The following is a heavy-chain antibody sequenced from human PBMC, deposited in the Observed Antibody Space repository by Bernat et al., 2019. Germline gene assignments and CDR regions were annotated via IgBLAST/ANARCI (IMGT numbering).Heavy chain of an antibody. J-gene: IGHJ6*02. V-gene: IGHV3-23*01. CDR2: ISGSGGST. D-gene: IGHD6-13*01. CDR3: ARDQAAAPQDYYGMDV. CDR1: GFTFSSYA. Sequence: EVQLLESGGGLVQPGGSLRLSCAASGFTFSSYAMSWVRQAPGKGLEWVSAISGSGGSTYYADSVKGRFTISRDNSKNTLYLQMNSLRAEDTAVYYCARDQAAAPQDYYGMDVWGQGTTVTVSS.